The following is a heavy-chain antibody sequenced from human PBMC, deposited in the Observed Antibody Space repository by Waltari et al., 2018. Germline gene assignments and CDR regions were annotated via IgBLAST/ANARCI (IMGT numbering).Heavy chain of an antibody. CDR3: ASLRISIFGVVYYFDS. Sequence: QVQLMESGGGVVQPGRSLRLPCAASGLTFRSYAVHWVRQAPGKGLEWVAVISSDGNTKKYADSLKGRFTISRDNSKNTLYLQMDSLRPEDTALYYCASLRISIFGVVYYFDSWGQGALVTVSS. D-gene: IGHD3-3*01. J-gene: IGHJ4*02. V-gene: IGHV3-30*04. CDR1: GLTFRSYA. CDR2: ISSDGNTK.